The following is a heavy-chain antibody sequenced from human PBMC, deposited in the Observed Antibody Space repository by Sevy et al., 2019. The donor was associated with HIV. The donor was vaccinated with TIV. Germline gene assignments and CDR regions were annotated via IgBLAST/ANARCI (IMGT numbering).Heavy chain of an antibody. Sequence: GGSLRLSCAASGFTFSNAWMNWVRQAPGKGLEWVGRIKSKTDGGTTDYAAPVKGRFTISRDDSKNTLYLQMNSLKIEDTAVYYCTTDGGGYNYGYSFDYWGQGTLVTVSS. CDR3: TTDGGGYNYGYSFDY. CDR2: IKSKTDGGTT. J-gene: IGHJ4*02. V-gene: IGHV3-15*07. CDR1: GFTFSNAW. D-gene: IGHD5-18*01.